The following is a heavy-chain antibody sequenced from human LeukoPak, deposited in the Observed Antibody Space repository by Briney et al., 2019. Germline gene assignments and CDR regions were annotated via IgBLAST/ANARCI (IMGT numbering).Heavy chain of an antibody. D-gene: IGHD3-10*01. V-gene: IGHV3-23*01. CDR1: GFTFSSYA. J-gene: IGHJ4*02. Sequence: GGSLRLSCAASGFTFSSYAMSWVRQAPGKGLEWVSAISGSGGSTYYADSVKGRFTISRDNSKNTLYLQMNSLRAEDTAVYYCASDGSGSYDFDYWGQGTLVTVSS. CDR2: ISGSGGST. CDR3: ASDGSGSYDFDY.